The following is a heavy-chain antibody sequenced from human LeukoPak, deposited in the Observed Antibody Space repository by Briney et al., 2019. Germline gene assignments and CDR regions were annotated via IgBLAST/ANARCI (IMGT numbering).Heavy chain of an antibody. D-gene: IGHD3-16*01. CDR2: IYISGNT. CDR3: ARGGVLHIYFDN. CDR1: GDSMNNYY. Sequence: SETLSLTCTVSGDSMNNYYWTWMRQPAGKGLEWIGRIYISGNTMYNPSLQSRDTMSLDTSKNHFSLKLRSVTAADTAVYFCARGGVLHIYFDNWGQGTLVSVSS. V-gene: IGHV4-4*07. J-gene: IGHJ4*02.